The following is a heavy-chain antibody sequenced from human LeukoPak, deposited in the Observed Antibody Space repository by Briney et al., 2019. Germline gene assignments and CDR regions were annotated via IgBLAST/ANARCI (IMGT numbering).Heavy chain of an antibody. CDR1: GFTFSSYG. CDR2: IRYDGSNK. CDR3: AKVGEWELGGLFDY. D-gene: IGHD1-26*01. Sequence: GGSLRLSCAASGFTFSSYGMHWVRQAPGKGLEGVAFIRYDGSNKYYADSVKGRFTISRDNSKNTLYLQMNSLRAEDTAVYYCAKVGEWELGGLFDYWGQGTLVTVSS. J-gene: IGHJ4*02. V-gene: IGHV3-30*02.